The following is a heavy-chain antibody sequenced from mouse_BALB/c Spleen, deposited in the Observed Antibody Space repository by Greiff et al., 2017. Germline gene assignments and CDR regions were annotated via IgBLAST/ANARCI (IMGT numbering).Heavy chain of an antibody. V-gene: IGHV1-4*01. CDR3: ARQLGLRYAMDY. D-gene: IGHD3-1*01. CDR1: GYTFTSYT. J-gene: IGHJ4*01. Sequence: VQLVESGAELARPGASVKMSCTASGYTFTSYTMHWVQQRPGQGLEWIGYINPSSGYTNYNQKFKDKATLTADKSSSTAYMQLSSLTSEDSAVYYCARQLGLRYAMDYWSQGAAVTVSS. CDR2: INPSSGYT.